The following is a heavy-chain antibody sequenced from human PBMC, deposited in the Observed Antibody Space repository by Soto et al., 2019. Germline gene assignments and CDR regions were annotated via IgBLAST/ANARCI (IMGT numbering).Heavy chain of an antibody. D-gene: IGHD1-1*01. V-gene: IGHV4-39*07. J-gene: IGHJ4*02. Sequence: SETLSLTCTVSGDSITSNSYFWAWIRQPPGKGLEWIGSIYYSGSTKYNPSLKSRVTILEDTSKNQFSLKLNSVTAADTAVYYCAREGRMGTFDYWGQGALVTVSS. CDR2: IYYSGST. CDR3: AREGRMGTFDY. CDR1: GDSITSNSYF.